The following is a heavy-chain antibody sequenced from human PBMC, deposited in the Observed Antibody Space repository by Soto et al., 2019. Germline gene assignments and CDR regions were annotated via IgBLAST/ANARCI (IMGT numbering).Heavy chain of an antibody. Sequence: SETLSLTCTVSGGSIGGYYWSWIRQPAGKGLEWIGRMYNSERTNYNPSLKSRVTISVDTSKNQFSLKLSSVTAADTAVYYCECRGSSWTDYFDYWGQGTLVTSP. CDR1: GGSIGGYY. V-gene: IGHV4-4*07. J-gene: IGHJ4*02. CDR2: MYNSERT. CDR3: ECRGSSWTDYFDY. D-gene: IGHD6-13*01.